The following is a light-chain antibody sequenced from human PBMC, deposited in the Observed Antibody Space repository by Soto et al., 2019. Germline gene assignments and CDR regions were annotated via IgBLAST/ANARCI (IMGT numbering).Light chain of an antibody. J-gene: IGKJ1*01. Sequence: DIQMTQSPSSLSASVGDRVTITCRASQSISSYLNWYQQKPGKAPKLLIYAASSLQSGVPSRFSGSGSGTDFTLTISSLQPEDFATYYCLQHNSYQWTFGQGTKVDIK. V-gene: IGKV1-39*01. CDR3: LQHNSYQWT. CDR2: AAS. CDR1: QSISSY.